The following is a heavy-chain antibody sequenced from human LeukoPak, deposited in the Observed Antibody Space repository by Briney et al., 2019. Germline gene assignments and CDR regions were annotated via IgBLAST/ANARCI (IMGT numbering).Heavy chain of an antibody. D-gene: IGHD3-16*01. CDR3: ARWGRGVNYYYYYMDV. J-gene: IGHJ6*03. CDR2: IKQDGSEK. V-gene: IGHV3-7*01. Sequence: PGGSLRLSCAASGFTFSSYWMSWVRQAPGKGLEWVANIKQDGSEKYYVDSVKGRFTISRDNSKNTLYLQMNSLRAEDTAVYYCARWGRGVNYYYYYMDVWGKGTTVTISS. CDR1: GFTFSSYW.